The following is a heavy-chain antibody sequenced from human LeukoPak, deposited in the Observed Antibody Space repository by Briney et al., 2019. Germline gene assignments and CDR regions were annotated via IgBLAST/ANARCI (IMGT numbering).Heavy chain of an antibody. Sequence: GGSLRLSCAVSGFTFSDYYMTWIRQAPGKGLEWISYISSSDDTIYYSDSVKGRFTISRDNAKNTLYLQMNSLRAEDTAVYYCARAEQSQLWRHTNYYYYGMDVWGQGTTVTVSS. CDR2: ISSSDDTI. CDR1: GFTFSDYY. CDR3: ARAEQSQLWRHTNYYYYGMDV. V-gene: IGHV3-11*04. J-gene: IGHJ6*02. D-gene: IGHD5-18*01.